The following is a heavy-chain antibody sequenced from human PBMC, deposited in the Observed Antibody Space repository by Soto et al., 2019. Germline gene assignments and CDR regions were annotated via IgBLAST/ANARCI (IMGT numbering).Heavy chain of an antibody. CDR2: ISSSSTI. J-gene: IGHJ6*02. CDR1: GFTFSSYS. CDR3: ARGKRYYYDSSGYSTGSGYSYYGMDV. V-gene: IGHV3-48*01. Sequence: GGSLRLSCAASGFTFSSYSMNWVRQAPGKGLEWVSYISSSSTIYYADSVKGRFTISRDNAKNSLYLQMNSLRAEDTAVYYCARGKRYYYDSSGYSTGSGYSYYGMDVWGQGTTVTVSS. D-gene: IGHD3-22*01.